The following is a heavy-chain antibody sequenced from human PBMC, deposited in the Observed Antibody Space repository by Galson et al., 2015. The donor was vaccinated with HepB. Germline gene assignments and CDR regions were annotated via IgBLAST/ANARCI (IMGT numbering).Heavy chain of an antibody. V-gene: IGHV1-46*01. D-gene: IGHD6-13*01. CDR1: GYTFTSYY. CDR3: ARGFAAARSGAFDI. CDR2: ISPSGGST. Sequence: SVKVSCKASGYTFTSYYMHWVRQAPGQGLEWMGIISPSGGSTSYAQKFQGRITMTRDTSTTTVYMELSSLRSDDTAVYFCARGFAAARSGAFDIWGQGTMVTVSS. J-gene: IGHJ3*02.